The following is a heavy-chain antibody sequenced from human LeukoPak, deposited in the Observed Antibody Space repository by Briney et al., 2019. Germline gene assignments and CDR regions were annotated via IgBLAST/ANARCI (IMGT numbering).Heavy chain of an antibody. CDR3: ASSRGYRDAFDI. Sequence: SETLSLTCAVYGGSFSGYYWSWIRQPPGKGLEWIGEINHSGSTNYNPFLKSRVTISVDTSKNQFSLKLSSVTAADTAVYYCASSRGYRDAFDIWGQGTMVTVSS. J-gene: IGHJ3*02. D-gene: IGHD6-13*01. CDR1: GGSFSGYY. CDR2: INHSGST. V-gene: IGHV4-34*01.